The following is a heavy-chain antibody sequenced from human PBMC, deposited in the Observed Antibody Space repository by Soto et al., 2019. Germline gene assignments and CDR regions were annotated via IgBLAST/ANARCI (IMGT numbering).Heavy chain of an antibody. CDR1: GVSLNSGYYY. Sequence: QVQLQESGPGLLEPLETLSLTCSVSGVSLNSGYYYWVWVRQSPGKGLAWIASVYYDESTYYNPSLKSRVTISIDKPRNQFSLTLKSVTAADTAVYYCGKVLIGATRHADVDSWGQGARVTVSS. CDR2: VYYDEST. D-gene: IGHD2-15*01. J-gene: IGHJ4*02. CDR3: GKVLIGATRHADVDS. V-gene: IGHV4-39*01.